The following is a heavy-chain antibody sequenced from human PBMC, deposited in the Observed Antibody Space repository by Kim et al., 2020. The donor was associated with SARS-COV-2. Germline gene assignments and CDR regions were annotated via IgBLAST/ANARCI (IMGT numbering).Heavy chain of an antibody. V-gene: IGHV1-18*01. D-gene: IGHD2-15*01. CDR2: ISAYNRNT. Sequence: ASVKVSCKASGYTFTSYGISWVRQAPGQGLEWMGWISAYNRNTNYAQKLQGRVTMTTDTSTSTAYMELRSLRSDDTALYYCARDRERRYCSGGSCCYYYYGMDVRGRGSTVAVAS. J-gene: IGHJ6*01. CDR1: GYTFTSYG. CDR3: ARDRERRYCSGGSCCYYYYGMDV.